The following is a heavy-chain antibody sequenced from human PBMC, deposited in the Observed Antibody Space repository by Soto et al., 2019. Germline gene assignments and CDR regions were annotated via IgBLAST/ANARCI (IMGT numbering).Heavy chain of an antibody. CDR1: GFTFSSYG. V-gene: IGHV3-33*01. CDR3: ARDGPYYDFWSGYWPYYYYGMDL. J-gene: IGHJ6*02. CDR2: IWYDGSNK. Sequence: QVQLVESGGGVVQPGRSLRLSCAASGFTFSSYGMHWVRQAPGKGLEWVAVIWYDGSNKYYADSVKGRFTISRDNSKNTLYLQMNSQRAEDTAVYYCARDGPYYDFWSGYWPYYYYGMDLWGQGTTVTVSS. D-gene: IGHD3-3*01.